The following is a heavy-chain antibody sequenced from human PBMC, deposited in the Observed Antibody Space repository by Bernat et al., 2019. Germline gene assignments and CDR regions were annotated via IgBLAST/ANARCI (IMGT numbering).Heavy chain of an antibody. V-gene: IGHV3-53*02. CDR3: ARVTGNIAFDI. CDR1: GFTVSSNY. J-gene: IGHJ3*02. CDR2: IYSGGST. D-gene: IGHD3-9*01. Sequence: EVQLVETGGGLIQPGGSLRLSCAASGFTVSSNYMSWVRQAPGKGLEWVSVIYSGGSTYYADSVKGRFTISRDNSKNTLYLQMNSPRAEDTAVYYCARVTGNIAFDIWGQGTMVTVSS.